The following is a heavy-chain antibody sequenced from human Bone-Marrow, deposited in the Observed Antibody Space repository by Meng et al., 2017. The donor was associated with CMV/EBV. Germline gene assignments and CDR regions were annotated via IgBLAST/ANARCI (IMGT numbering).Heavy chain of an antibody. CDR2: INPSGGST. J-gene: IGHJ3*02. CDR3: ARGAVGYGYDSSGYSHAFDI. Sequence: GESLKISCKASGYTFTSYYMHWVRQAPGQGLEWMGIINPSGGSTSYAQKFQGRVTMTRDTSTSTVYMELSSLRSEDTAVYYCARGAVGYGYDSSGYSHAFDIWGQGTMVTVSS. V-gene: IGHV1-46*01. CDR1: GYTFTSYY. D-gene: IGHD3-22*01.